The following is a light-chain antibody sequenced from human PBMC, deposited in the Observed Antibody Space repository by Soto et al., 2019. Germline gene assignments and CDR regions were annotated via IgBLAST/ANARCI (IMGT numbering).Light chain of an antibody. CDR2: DVS. CDR1: QGIASA. J-gene: IGKJ4*01. CDR3: QKFRDFPLT. Sequence: GDRVAITCRASQGIASALAWYQQKPGRPPKLLIYDVSSLESGVPSRFSGSESGTDFILTISGLQPDDFATYYCQKFRDFPLTFGGGTNVDLK. V-gene: IGKV1-13*02.